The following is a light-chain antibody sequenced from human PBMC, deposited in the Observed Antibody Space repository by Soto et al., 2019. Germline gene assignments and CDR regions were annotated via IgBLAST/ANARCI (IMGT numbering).Light chain of an antibody. Sequence: DIQMTQSPSTLSGSVRGQGTNPCRASQSILSHLNWYQHKPGRAPKLLIYAASSLQSGVPSRFSGSGSGTDFTLAISSLQPEDFATYYCQQGYSTPPTFGGGTKVDIK. J-gene: IGKJ4*01. V-gene: IGKV1-39*01. CDR2: AAS. CDR3: QQGYSTPPT. CDR1: QSILSH.